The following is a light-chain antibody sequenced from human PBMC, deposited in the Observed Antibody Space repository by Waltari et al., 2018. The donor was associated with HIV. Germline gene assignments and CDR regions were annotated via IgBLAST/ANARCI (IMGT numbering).Light chain of an antibody. CDR1: SSNIGSNT. V-gene: IGLV1-44*01. Sequence: LTQPPSASGTAGQRVTISCSGSSSNIGSNTVNWYQQLPGTAPKLLIFSNNQRPSGVPDRFSGSKSGTSASLAISGLQSEDEADYYCAAWDDSLNGVVFGGGTKLTVL. CDR2: SNN. J-gene: IGLJ2*01. CDR3: AAWDDSLNGVV.